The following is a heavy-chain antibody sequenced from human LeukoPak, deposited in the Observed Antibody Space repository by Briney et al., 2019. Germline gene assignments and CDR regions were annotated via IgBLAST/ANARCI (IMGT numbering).Heavy chain of an antibody. CDR2: IRPNSGDT. J-gene: IGHJ1*01. CDR3: GRGIGSLTMS. CDR1: GFIFTGYH. V-gene: IGHV1-2*02. Sequence: GASVMVSCKTSGFIFTGYHIHWVRQAPGQGLEWMGWIRPNSGDTNYAKKFRDRVTLTRDTSITTAYMELSRVTSDDTAVYYCGRGIGSLTMSWGQGTLVIVSS. D-gene: IGHD3-3*01.